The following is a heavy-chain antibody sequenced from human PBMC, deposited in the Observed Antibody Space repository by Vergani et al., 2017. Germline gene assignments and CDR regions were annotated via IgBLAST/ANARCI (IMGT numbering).Heavy chain of an antibody. J-gene: IGHJ4*02. CDR1: GFTFSDYY. CDR2: ISDSGDIV. Sequence: QVQLVESGGGLVKPGGSLRLSCAASGFTFSDYYMGWIRQAPGKGLEWVSYISDSGDIVYYADSVRGRFTISRDNAKNSLFLQMKSLRDEDAAIYYCARLYGRDSSGSKYFDYWGQGTLVTVSS. D-gene: IGHD3-22*01. V-gene: IGHV3-11*01. CDR3: ARLYGRDSSGSKYFDY.